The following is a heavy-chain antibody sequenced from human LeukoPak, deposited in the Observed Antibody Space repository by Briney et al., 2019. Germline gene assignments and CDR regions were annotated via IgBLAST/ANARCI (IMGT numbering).Heavy chain of an antibody. D-gene: IGHD3-16*01. Sequence: PSETLSPTCTVSGGSISSSSYYWGWIRQPPGKGLEWIGSIYYSGSTYYNPSLKSRVTISVDTSKNQFSLKLSSVTAADTAVYYCARHRMTTSPWYYFDYWGQGTLVTVSS. CDR2: IYYSGST. V-gene: IGHV4-39*01. CDR1: GGSISSSSYY. CDR3: ARHRMTTSPWYYFDY. J-gene: IGHJ4*02.